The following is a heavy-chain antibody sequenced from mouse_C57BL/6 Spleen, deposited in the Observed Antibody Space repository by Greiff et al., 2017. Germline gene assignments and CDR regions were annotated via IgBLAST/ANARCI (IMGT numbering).Heavy chain of an antibody. CDR2: INYDGSST. CDR3: ARDGDWDGFDY. D-gene: IGHD4-1*01. V-gene: IGHV5-16*01. CDR1: GFTFSDYY. J-gene: IGHJ2*01. Sequence: EVKLMESEGGLVQPGRSMKLSCTASGFTFSDYYMAWVRQVPEKGLEWVANINYDGSSTYYLDSLKSRFIISRDNAKNILYLQMSSLKSEDTATYYCARDGDWDGFDYWGQGTTLTVSS.